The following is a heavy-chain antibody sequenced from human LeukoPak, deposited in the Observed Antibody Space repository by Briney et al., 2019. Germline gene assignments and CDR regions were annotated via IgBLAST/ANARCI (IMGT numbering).Heavy chain of an antibody. CDR2: ISSHSSYI. CDR3: ARDKREYYDFWSGYHNWFDP. V-gene: IGHV3-21*01. Sequence: PGGSLRLSCAASGFTFSSYSMNWVRQAPGKGLEWVSSISSHSSYIYYADSVKGRFTISRDNAKNSLYLQMNSLRAEDTAVYYCARDKREYYDFWSGYHNWFDPWGQGTLVTVSS. CDR1: GFTFSSYS. J-gene: IGHJ5*02. D-gene: IGHD3-3*01.